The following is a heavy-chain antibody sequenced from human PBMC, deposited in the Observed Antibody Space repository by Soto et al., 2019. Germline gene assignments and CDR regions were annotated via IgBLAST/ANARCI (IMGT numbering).Heavy chain of an antibody. CDR3: AGDLGDLRDS. Sequence: QVQLVQSGAEVKKPGASVEVSCKASGYTFTSYGISWVRQAPGQGLEWMGWISTYNGNTNYAQKLQGRVTMTTDTSTNKTFMELGGLRSDDTAVYFFAGDLGDLRDSWGQGTLVTVSS. CDR1: GYTFTSYG. D-gene: IGHD2-21*02. V-gene: IGHV1-18*01. CDR2: ISTYNGNT. J-gene: IGHJ4*02.